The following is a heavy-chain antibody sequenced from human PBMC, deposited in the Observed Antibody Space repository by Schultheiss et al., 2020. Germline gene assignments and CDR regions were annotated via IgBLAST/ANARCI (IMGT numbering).Heavy chain of an antibody. J-gene: IGHJ5*01. CDR2: ISSSGSTI. Sequence: GESLKISCAASGFTFSDYYMSWIRQAPGKGLEWVSYISSSGSTIYYADSVKGRFTISRDNSKNTLYLQMNSLRAEDTAVYYCARFPAAAGHDRDSWGRGTLVTVSS. CDR1: GFTFSDYY. CDR3: ARFPAAAGHDRDS. D-gene: IGHD6-13*01. V-gene: IGHV3-11*01.